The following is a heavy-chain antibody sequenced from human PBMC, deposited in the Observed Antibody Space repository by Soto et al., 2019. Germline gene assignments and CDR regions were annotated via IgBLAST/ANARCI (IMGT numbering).Heavy chain of an antibody. Sequence: ASVKVSCKASGYTFTSYPMHWVRQAPGQRLEWMGWISPGNGNTKYSRKFQGRVTMTTDTSTSTAYMELSSLRSDDTAVYYCARDLHDILTGYYIRRSSSLDIWGQGTMVTVSS. CDR2: ISPGNGNT. D-gene: IGHD3-9*01. J-gene: IGHJ3*02. CDR3: ARDLHDILTGYYIRRSSSLDI. CDR1: GYTFTSYP. V-gene: IGHV1-3*01.